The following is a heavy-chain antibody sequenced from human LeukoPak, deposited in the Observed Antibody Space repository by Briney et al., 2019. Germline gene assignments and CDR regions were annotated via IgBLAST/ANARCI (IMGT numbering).Heavy chain of an antibody. J-gene: IGHJ6*02. Sequence: PSETLSLTCTVSGGSISSYYWSWIRQPAGKGLEWIGRIYTSGSTNYNPSLKSRVTMSVDTSKNQFSLKLSSVTAADTAVYYCARDSGYSTAANCGMDVWGQGTTVTVSS. D-gene: IGHD2-2*01. V-gene: IGHV4-4*07. CDR1: GGSISSYY. CDR2: IYTSGST. CDR3: ARDSGYSTAANCGMDV.